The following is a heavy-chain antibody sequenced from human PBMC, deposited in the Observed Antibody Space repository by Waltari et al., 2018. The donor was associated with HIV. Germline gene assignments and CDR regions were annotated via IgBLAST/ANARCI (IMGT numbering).Heavy chain of an antibody. J-gene: IGHJ4*02. V-gene: IGHV3-7*01. CDR3: ARDGGRRGPFGH. D-gene: IGHD3-16*01. CDR2: IKEDGSEK. CDR1: GFTFSNYW. Sequence: EVQLVESGGGLVQPGGSLRLSCAASGFTFSNYWMSWVRQDPGKGLGGVAKIKEDGSEKYYVDSVKGRFTISRDNDKNSVDLQMNSLRAEDTAVYYCARDGGRRGPFGHWGQGTLVTVSS.